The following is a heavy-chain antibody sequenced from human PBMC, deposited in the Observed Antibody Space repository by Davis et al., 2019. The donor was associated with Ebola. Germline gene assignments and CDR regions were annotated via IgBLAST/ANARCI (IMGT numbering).Heavy chain of an antibody. D-gene: IGHD1-26*01. V-gene: IGHV1-2*04. J-gene: IGHJ4*02. Sequence: AASVKVSCKASGYTFTSYYMHWVRQAPGQGLEWMGIINPNSGGTNYAQKFQGWVTMTRDTSISTAYMELSRLRSDDTAVYYCARSVGATANFDYWGQGTLVTVSS. CDR2: INPNSGGT. CDR3: ARSVGATANFDY. CDR1: GYTFTSYY.